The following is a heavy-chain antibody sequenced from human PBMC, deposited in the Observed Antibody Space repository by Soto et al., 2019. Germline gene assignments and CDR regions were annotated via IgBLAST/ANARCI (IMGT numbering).Heavy chain of an antibody. CDR3: ARDGNYDFWSGYSTNWFDP. J-gene: IGHJ5*02. CDR1: GFTFSSYS. V-gene: IGHV3-30-3*01. D-gene: IGHD3-3*01. CDR2: ISYDGSNK. Sequence: PGGSLRLSCAASGFTFSSYSMHWVRQAPGKGLEWVAVISYDGSNKYYADSVKGRFTISRDNSKNTLYLQMNSLRAEDTAVYYCARDGNYDFWSGYSTNWFDPWGQGTSVTVSS.